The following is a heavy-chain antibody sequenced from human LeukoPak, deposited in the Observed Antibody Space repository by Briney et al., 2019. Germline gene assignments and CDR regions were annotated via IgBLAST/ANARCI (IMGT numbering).Heavy chain of an antibody. D-gene: IGHD3-10*01. V-gene: IGHV1-69*04. J-gene: IGHJ4*02. CDR1: GGTFSSYA. CDR3: ATALPYYYGSGSSGDY. Sequence: SVKVSCKASGGTFSSYAISWVRQAPGQGLEWMGRIIPILGIANYAQKFQGRVTITADKSTSTAYMELSSLRSEDTAVYYCATALPYYYGSGSSGDYWGQGTLVTVSS. CDR2: IIPILGIA.